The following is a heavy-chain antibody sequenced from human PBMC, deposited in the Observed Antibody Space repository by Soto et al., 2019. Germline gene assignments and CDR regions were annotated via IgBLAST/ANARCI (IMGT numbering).Heavy chain of an antibody. CDR2: ISYDGSNE. Sequence: PGGSLRLSCEASGFTFSNYGTHWVRQAPGEGLEWVAHISYDGSNEHYTDSVKGRFTISRDNAKNSLYLQMNSLRAEDTAVYYCARGYYGGKGAFAIWGQGTMVTVSS. J-gene: IGHJ3*02. D-gene: IGHD4-17*01. V-gene: IGHV3-30*03. CDR3: ARGYYGGKGAFAI. CDR1: GFTFSNYG.